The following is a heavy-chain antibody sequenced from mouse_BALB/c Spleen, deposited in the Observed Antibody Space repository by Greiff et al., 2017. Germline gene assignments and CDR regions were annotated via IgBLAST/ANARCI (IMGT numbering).Heavy chain of an antibody. J-gene: IGHJ1*01. V-gene: IGHV14-3*02. Sequence: VQLQRSGAELVKPGASVKLSCTASGFNIKDTYMHWVKQRPEQGLEWIGRIDPANGNTKYDPKFQGKATITADTSSNTAYLQLSSLTSEDTAVYYCARSGGNYWYFDVWGAGTTVTVSS. CDR2: IDPANGNT. D-gene: IGHD1-1*02. CDR1: GFNIKDTY. CDR3: ARSGGNYWYFDV.